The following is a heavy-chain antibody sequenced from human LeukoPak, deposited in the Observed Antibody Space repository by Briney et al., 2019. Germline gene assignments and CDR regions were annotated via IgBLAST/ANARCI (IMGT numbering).Heavy chain of an antibody. V-gene: IGHV4-59*11. CDR1: GGSISSHY. Sequence: SETLSLTCTVSGGSISSHYWSWIRQPPGKGLEWIGYIYYSGSTNYNPSLKSRVTISVDTSKNQFSLKLSSVTAADTAVYYCARDVVVVPAARGNYNWFDRWGQGTLVTVYS. CDR2: IYYSGST. CDR3: ARDVVVVPAARGNYNWFDR. J-gene: IGHJ5*02. D-gene: IGHD2-2*01.